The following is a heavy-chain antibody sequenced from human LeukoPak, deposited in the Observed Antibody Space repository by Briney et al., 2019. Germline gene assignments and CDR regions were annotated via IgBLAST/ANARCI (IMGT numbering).Heavy chain of an antibody. CDR2: INHSGST. Sequence: SETLSLTCAVYGGSFSGYYWSWIRQPPGKGLEWIGEINHSGSTNYNPSLKSRVTISVDTSKNLFSLKLSSVTAADTAVYYCARGRRPRMVRGVIIDYWGQGTLVTVSS. D-gene: IGHD3-10*01. CDR3: ARGRRPRMVRGVIIDY. V-gene: IGHV4-34*01. CDR1: GGSFSGYY. J-gene: IGHJ4*02.